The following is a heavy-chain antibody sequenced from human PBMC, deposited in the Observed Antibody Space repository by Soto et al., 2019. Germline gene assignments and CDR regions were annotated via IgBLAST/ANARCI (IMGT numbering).Heavy chain of an antibody. V-gene: IGHV3-23*01. CDR3: ATIIIPAATNFY. CDR1: GITFTAYA. D-gene: IGHD2-2*01. J-gene: IGHJ4*02. CDR2: ISGSGGST. Sequence: EVQLLESGGGLVQPGGSLRLSCAASGITFTAYAMSWVRQAPGKGLEWVSSISGSGGSTYYADSVKGRLTISRDNSKNTLYLQMTSLRAEDTAVYYWATIIIPAATNFYWGQGTLVTVSS.